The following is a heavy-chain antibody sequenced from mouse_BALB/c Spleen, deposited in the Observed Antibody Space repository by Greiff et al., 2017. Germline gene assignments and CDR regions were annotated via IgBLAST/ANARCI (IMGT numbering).Heavy chain of an antibody. CDR1: GYTFTNYW. V-gene: IGHV1-63*02. CDR2: IYPGGGYT. Sequence: QVQLKESGAELVRPGTSVKISCKASGYTFTNYWLGWVKQRPGHGLEWIGDIYPGGGYTNYNEKFKGKATLTADTSSSTAYMQLSSLTSEDSAVYFCARGDGNYVAMDYWGQGTSVTVSS. D-gene: IGHD2-1*01. J-gene: IGHJ4*01. CDR3: ARGDGNYVAMDY.